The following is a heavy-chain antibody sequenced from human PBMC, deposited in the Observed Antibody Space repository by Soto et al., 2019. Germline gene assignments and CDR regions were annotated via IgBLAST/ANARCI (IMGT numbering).Heavy chain of an antibody. J-gene: IGHJ5*02. Sequence: QVQLVESGGGLVKPGGSLRLSGAASGFGFGDYSMAGIGKAPGKGLEWISYISTTGSIIHYAESVKGRFTISRDNTENSLFLQMDNLRAEDTATYFCARDGVLYRVGFDRWGRGALVIVSS. D-gene: IGHD5-12*01. CDR2: ISTTGSII. CDR1: GFGFGDYS. V-gene: IGHV3-11*01. CDR3: ARDGVLYRVGFDR.